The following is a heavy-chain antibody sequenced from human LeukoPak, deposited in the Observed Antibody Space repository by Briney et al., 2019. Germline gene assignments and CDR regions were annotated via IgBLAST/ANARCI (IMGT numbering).Heavy chain of an antibody. J-gene: IGHJ4*02. CDR1: GGTFSSYA. CDR3: AAGGYSGYDGSSWDY. Sequence: SVKVSCKASGGTFSSYAISWVRQAPGQGLEWMGGIIPIFGTANYAQKFQGRVTITADKSTSTAYMELSSLRSEDTAVYYCAAGGYSGYDGSSWDYWGQGTLVTVSS. D-gene: IGHD5-12*01. CDR2: IIPIFGTA. V-gene: IGHV1-69*06.